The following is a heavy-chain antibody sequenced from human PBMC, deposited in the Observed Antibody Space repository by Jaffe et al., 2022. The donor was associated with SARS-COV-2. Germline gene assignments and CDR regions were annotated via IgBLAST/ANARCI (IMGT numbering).Heavy chain of an antibody. J-gene: IGHJ4*02. CDR1: GGSFSGYY. Sequence: QVQLQQWGAGLLKPSETLSLTCAVYGGSFSGYYWSWIRQPPGKGLEWIGEINHSGSTNYNPSLKSRVTISVDTSKNQFSLKLSSVTAADTAVYYCARGRTYSGSYSDFDYWGQGTLVTVSS. CDR3: ARGRTYSGSYSDFDY. V-gene: IGHV4-34*01. CDR2: INHSGST. D-gene: IGHD1-26*01.